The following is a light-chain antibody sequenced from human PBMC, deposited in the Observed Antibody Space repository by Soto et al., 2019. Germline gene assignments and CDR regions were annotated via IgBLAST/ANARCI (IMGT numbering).Light chain of an antibody. CDR2: DVS. CDR3: SSYTSSSTS. Sequence: QSALTQPASLSGSPGQSITISCTGTSSDVGGYNYVSWYQQHPGKAPKLMIYDVSNRPSGVSNRFSGSKSGNTASLTISGLQAEDEADYYCSSYTSSSTSFGTGTKVTVL. J-gene: IGLJ1*01. V-gene: IGLV2-14*01. CDR1: SSDVGGYNY.